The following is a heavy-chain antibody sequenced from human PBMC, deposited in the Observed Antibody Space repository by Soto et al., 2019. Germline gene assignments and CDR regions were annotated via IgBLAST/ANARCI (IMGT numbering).Heavy chain of an antibody. J-gene: IGHJ3*02. Sequence: PSETLSLTCTVSGGSISSYYWSWIRQPPGKGLEWIGYIYYSGSTNYNPSLKSRVTISVDTSKNQFSLKLSSVTAADTAVYYCARSYYDFWSGYFRDAFDIWGQGIMVTVSS. CDR1: GGSISSYY. V-gene: IGHV4-59*01. D-gene: IGHD3-3*01. CDR3: ARSYYDFWSGYFRDAFDI. CDR2: IYYSGST.